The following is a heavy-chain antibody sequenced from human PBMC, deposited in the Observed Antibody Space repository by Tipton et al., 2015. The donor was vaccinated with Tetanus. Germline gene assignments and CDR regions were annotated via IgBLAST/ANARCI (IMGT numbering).Heavy chain of an antibody. CDR1: GGSISSYY. CDR2: ISYSGST. V-gene: IGHV4-59*08. Sequence: TLSLTCSVSGGSISSYYWSWIRQPPGKGLEWIGYISYSGSTNSNPSLKSRVTISVDASKNHFSLELTSVTAADTAVYYCARHAGAGATIWGTDYWGQGTLVTVSS. CDR3: ARHAGAGATIWGTDY. D-gene: IGHD3-9*01. J-gene: IGHJ4*02.